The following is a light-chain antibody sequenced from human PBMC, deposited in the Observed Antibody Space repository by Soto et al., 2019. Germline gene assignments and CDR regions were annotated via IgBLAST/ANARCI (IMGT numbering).Light chain of an antibody. CDR3: CSYTDIALDVV. J-gene: IGLJ2*01. Sequence: QSVLTQPASVSGSPGQSITISCTGTSSDVGIYNYVSWYQQHPGKAPKVIICEVSNRPSGVSNRFSGSKSGNTASLTISGVRPEDEADYYCCSYTDIALDVVFGGGTKLTVL. CDR2: EVS. CDR1: SSDVGIYNY. V-gene: IGLV2-14*01.